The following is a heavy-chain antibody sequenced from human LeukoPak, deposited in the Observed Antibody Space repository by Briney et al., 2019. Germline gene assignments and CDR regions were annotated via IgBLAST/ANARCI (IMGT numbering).Heavy chain of an antibody. Sequence: PSETLSLTCTVSGGSISSGSYYWNWIRQPAGKGLEWIGHIYTSGSTNYNPSLKSRVTISVDTSKSQFSLKLSSVTAADTAVYYCARFDYYYYYMDVWGKGTTVTVSS. J-gene: IGHJ6*03. CDR1: GGSISSGSYY. V-gene: IGHV4-61*09. CDR3: ARFDYYYYYMDV. CDR2: IYTSGST.